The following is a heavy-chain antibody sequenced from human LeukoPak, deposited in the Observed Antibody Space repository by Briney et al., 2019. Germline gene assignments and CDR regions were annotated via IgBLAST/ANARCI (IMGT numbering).Heavy chain of an antibody. CDR1: GGSISSYY. J-gene: IGHJ4*02. CDR3: ARVASYYGDFDY. CDR2: IYYSGST. Sequence: TSETLSLTCTVSGGSISSYYWSWIRQPPGKGLEWIGYIYYSGSTTYNSSLKSRVTISVDTSKNQFSLKLSSVTAADTAVYYCARVASYYGDFDYWGQGTLVTVSS. V-gene: IGHV4-59*01. D-gene: IGHD4-17*01.